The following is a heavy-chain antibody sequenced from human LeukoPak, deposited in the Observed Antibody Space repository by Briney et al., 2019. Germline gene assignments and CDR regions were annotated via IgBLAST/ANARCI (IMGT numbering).Heavy chain of an antibody. CDR3: ARRSHDYGDYGLDWYFDL. J-gene: IGHJ2*01. Sequence: SETLSLTCTVSSGSISSYYWSWIRQPPGKGLEWIGYIYYSGSTNYNPSLKSRVTISVDTSKNQFSLKLSSVTAADTAVYYCARRSHDYGDYGLDWYFDLWGRGTLVTVSS. D-gene: IGHD4-17*01. V-gene: IGHV4-59*08. CDR2: IYYSGST. CDR1: SGSISSYY.